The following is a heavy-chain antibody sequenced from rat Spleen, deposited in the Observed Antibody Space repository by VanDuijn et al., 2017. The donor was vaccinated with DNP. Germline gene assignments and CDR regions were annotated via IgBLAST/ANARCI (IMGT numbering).Heavy chain of an antibody. Sequence: EVQLLESGPGLVKPSQSLSLTCSVTGYSITSNYWGWIRTFPGNKMEYVGHISYSGTTHYNPSLKSRISITRDTSKDQFFLQFNSVTTEETATYYCARWGELHYFDYWGQGVMVTVSS. CDR1: GYSITSNY. D-gene: IGHD5-1*01. J-gene: IGHJ2*01. CDR3: ARWGELHYFDY. CDR2: ISYSGTT. V-gene: IGHV3-1*01.